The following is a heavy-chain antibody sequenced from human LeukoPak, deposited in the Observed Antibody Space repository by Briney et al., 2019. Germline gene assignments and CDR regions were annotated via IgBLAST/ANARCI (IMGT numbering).Heavy chain of an antibody. CDR1: GFTFSSYA. CDR3: AKVGNDVLAYYYDSSGYPDY. D-gene: IGHD3-22*01. J-gene: IGHJ4*02. Sequence: TGGSLRLSCAASGFTFSSYAMTWVRQAPGKGLEWVSGISGSGGSTYYADSVKGRFTISRDNSKNTVYLQMNSLRAEDTAVYYCAKVGNDVLAYYYDSSGYPDYWGQGTLVTVSS. CDR2: ISGSGGST. V-gene: IGHV3-23*01.